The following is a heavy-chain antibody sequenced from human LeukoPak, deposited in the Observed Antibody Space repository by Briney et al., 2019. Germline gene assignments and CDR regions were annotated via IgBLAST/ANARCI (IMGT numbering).Heavy chain of an antibody. V-gene: IGHV3-30*02. CDR3: AKTWEPKFGFDH. CDR1: GFTFLSYG. Sequence: LPGGSLRLSCAASGFTFLSYGMHWVRQAPGKGLEWVAFIRYDGGNKYYADSVESRFTISRDNSKNTLYLQMNSLRTEDTAVYYCAKTWEPKFGFDHWGQGTLVTVSS. J-gene: IGHJ4*02. CDR2: IRYDGGNK. D-gene: IGHD1-26*01.